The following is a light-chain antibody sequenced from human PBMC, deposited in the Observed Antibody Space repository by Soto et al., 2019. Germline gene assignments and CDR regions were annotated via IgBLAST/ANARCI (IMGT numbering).Light chain of an antibody. CDR3: QQYNSYSWT. V-gene: IGKV1-5*03. CDR1: QSISSW. Sequence: DIQMTQSPSTLSASVGDRVTITCRVSQSISSWLAWYQQKPGKAPKLLIYKASSLESGVPSRFSGSGSGTEFTLTISSLQPDDFATYYCQQYNSYSWTFSQGTKVEIK. J-gene: IGKJ1*01. CDR2: KAS.